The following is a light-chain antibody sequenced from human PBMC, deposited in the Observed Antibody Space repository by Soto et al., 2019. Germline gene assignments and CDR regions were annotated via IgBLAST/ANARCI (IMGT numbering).Light chain of an antibody. CDR3: QQHNNWPRT. J-gene: IGKJ1*01. Sequence: EVVLTQSPDTLSLSPGERATLSCRASQSVSSNFAGYQQRPRQAPSLLIYGASTSAGGGTDRFCGSGSGTAFTPPTSSLQSEDFAADYCQQHNNWPRTFGQGTKVDIK. V-gene: IGKV3-15*01. CDR1: QSVSSN. CDR2: GAS.